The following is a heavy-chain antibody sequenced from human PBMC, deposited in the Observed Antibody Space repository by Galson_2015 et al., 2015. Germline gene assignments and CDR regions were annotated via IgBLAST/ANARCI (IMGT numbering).Heavy chain of an antibody. V-gene: IGHV3-21*01. D-gene: IGHD7-27*01. J-gene: IGHJ4*02. CDR1: GFPFSSYT. CDR3: TRHLGIGSGSPEF. Sequence: SLRLSCAASGFPFSSYTMNWVRQAPGKGLQWVSSISGRSTFIFYSDSVKGRFTISRDNAKNSLSLQMNSLRGDDMAVYYCTRHLGIGSGSPEFWGQGTLVAVSS. CDR2: ISGRSTFI.